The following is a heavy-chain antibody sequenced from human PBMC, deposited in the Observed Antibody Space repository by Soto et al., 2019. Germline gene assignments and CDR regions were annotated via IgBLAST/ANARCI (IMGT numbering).Heavy chain of an antibody. D-gene: IGHD2-2*01. Sequence: EVQLVQSGGDLVQPGGSLRLSCVASGFTFSTYWMTWVRKAPGMGLEWVAGIKEDASEELYVDSVKGRFSVSRDNAKNSLYLQLNSLSAEDTAVYYCATAISSPFSSFDYWGQGSLVTVSS. CDR1: GFTFSTYW. CDR3: ATAISSPFSSFDY. V-gene: IGHV3-7*01. J-gene: IGHJ4*02. CDR2: IKEDASEE.